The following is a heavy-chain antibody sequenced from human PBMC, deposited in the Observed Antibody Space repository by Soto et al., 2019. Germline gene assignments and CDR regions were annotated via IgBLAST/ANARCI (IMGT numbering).Heavy chain of an antibody. CDR3: AKDGGYSSSWLYYFDY. Sequence: QVQLVESGGGVVRPGRSLRLSCAASGFTFSSYGMHWVRQAPGKGLEWVAVISYDGSNKYYADSVKGRFTISRYNSKNTLYLQMNSLRAEDTAVYYCAKDGGYSSSWLYYFDYWGQGTLVTVSS. CDR1: GFTFSSYG. D-gene: IGHD6-13*01. V-gene: IGHV3-30*18. J-gene: IGHJ4*02. CDR2: ISYDGSNK.